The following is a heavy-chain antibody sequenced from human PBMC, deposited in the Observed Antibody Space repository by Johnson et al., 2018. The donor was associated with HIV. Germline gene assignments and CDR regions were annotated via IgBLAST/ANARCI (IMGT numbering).Heavy chain of an antibody. D-gene: IGHD5-12*01. Sequence: QVQLVESGGGVVQPGQSLRLSCAASGLTFSSYGMHWVRQAPGKGLEWVSVIYSGGSTYYTDSVKGRFTISRDNSKNTLYLQMNSLRAEDTAVYYCAGLPDAFDIWGQWTMVTVSS. J-gene: IGHJ3*02. V-gene: IGHV3-NL1*01. CDR3: AGLPDAFDI. CDR2: IYSGGST. CDR1: GLTFSSYG.